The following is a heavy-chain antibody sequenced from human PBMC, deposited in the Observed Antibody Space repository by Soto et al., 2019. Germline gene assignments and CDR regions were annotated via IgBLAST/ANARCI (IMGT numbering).Heavy chain of an antibody. D-gene: IGHD6-6*01. CDR1: GGSISSGGYS. Sequence: QLQLKESGSGLVNHSQTLSLTCADSGGSISSGGYSWSGIRQPPGKGLEWIGYIYHSGSTYSNPSAKSRVTTAGDRSKNPVSLKLSHVTASDTAVYYWAQSDRSSRVVYWVQGTLVTVSS. CDR3: AQSDRSSRVVY. CDR2: IYHSGST. V-gene: IGHV4-30-2*01. J-gene: IGHJ4*02.